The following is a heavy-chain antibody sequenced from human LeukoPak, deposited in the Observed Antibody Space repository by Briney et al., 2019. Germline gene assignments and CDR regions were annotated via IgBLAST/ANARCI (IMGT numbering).Heavy chain of an antibody. CDR3: AKDQKTGYSPFDS. CDR1: GFTFVNYG. Sequence: GRSLRLSCAASGFTFVNYGMNWVRQSPGEGLEWVSSITGGDGDAHYADAVQGRFTISRDNSKNTLYLQMNSLRAEDTAIYYCAKDQKTGYSPFDSWGQGTLVTVSS. V-gene: IGHV3-23*01. D-gene: IGHD5-12*01. J-gene: IGHJ4*02. CDR2: ITGGDGDA.